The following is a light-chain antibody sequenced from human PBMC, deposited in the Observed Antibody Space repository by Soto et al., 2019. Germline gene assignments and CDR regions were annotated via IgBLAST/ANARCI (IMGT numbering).Light chain of an antibody. J-gene: IGLJ1*01. CDR2: EVS. CDR3: SSYAGSNNFCV. CDR1: SSDVGGYNF. V-gene: IGLV2-8*01. Sequence: QSVLTQPPSASGSPGQSVTISCTGTSSDVGGYNFVSWYQQHPGKAPKLMIYEVSERPSGVPDRFSGSKSGNTASLTVSGLQAEDEADYYCSSYAGSNNFCVFGAGTKLTVL.